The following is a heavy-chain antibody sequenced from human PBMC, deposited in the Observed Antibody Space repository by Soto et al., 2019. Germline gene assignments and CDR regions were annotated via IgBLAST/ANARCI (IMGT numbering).Heavy chain of an antibody. D-gene: IGHD6-19*01. CDR2: ISYDGSNK. Sequence: VGSLGLSCADSGFTFSSYAMHWVRQAPGKGLEWVAVISYDGSNKYYADSVKGRFTISRDNSKNTLYLQMNSLRAEDTAVYYCARGNAGYRQWLVFHYFDYWGQGTLVTVSS. CDR1: GFTFSSYA. J-gene: IGHJ4*02. V-gene: IGHV3-30-3*01. CDR3: ARGNAGYRQWLVFHYFDY.